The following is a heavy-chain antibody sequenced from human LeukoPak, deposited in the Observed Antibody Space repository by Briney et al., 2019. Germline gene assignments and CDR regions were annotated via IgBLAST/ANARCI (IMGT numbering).Heavy chain of an antibody. D-gene: IGHD2-2*01. CDR2: INPSGGST. V-gene: IGHV1-46*01. J-gene: IGHJ6*02. Sequence: ASVKVSCKASGYTFTSYYMHWVRQAPGQGLEWMGIINPSGGSTSYAQKFQGRVTMTRDTPTSTVYMELSSLRSEDTAVYYCARATYSQVVPAAESYYYYGMDVWGQGTTVTVSS. CDR3: ARATYSQVVPAAESYYYYGMDV. CDR1: GYTFTSYY.